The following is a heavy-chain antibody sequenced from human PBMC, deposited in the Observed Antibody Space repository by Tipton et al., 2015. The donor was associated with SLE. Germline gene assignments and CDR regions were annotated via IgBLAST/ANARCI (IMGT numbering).Heavy chain of an antibody. D-gene: IGHD4-23*01. Sequence: QLVQSGPEVKKPGSSVKVSCKASGYTFTSYAISWVRQAPGQGLEWMGGITPIFGTANYAQKFQGRVTITADESTSTAYMELSSLRSEDTAVYYCASRCYGGNSECYYYYGMDVWGQGTTVTVSS. CDR1: GYTFTSYA. J-gene: IGHJ6*02. CDR2: ITPIFGTA. CDR3: ASRCYGGNSECYYYYGMDV. V-gene: IGHV1-69*01.